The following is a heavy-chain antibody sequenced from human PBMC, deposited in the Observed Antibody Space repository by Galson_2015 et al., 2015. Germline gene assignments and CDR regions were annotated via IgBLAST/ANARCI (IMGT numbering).Heavy chain of an antibody. CDR1: GGSFSSYG. J-gene: IGHJ4*02. D-gene: IGHD2/OR15-2a*01. CDR3: ARDARDSRPFTLYY. V-gene: IGHV1-69*13. Sequence: SVKVSCKASGGSFSSYGISWVRQAPGQGLEWMGGIIPILDSAHYAQKFQGRVTITADESTSTAYMELSSLRSEDTAVYYCARDARDSRPFTLYYWGQGSLVTVSS. CDR2: IIPILDSA.